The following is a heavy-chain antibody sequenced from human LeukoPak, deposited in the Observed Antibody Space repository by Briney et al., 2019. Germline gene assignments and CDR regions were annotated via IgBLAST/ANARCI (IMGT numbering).Heavy chain of an antibody. CDR2: IYPGDSDT. J-gene: IGHJ6*03. Sequence: GESLKISCKGSGYSFTSYWIGWVRQMPGKGLEWMGIIYPGDSDTRYSPSFQGQVTISADKSISTAYLQWSSLKASDTAMYYCARLRFLEWLSPSPYYYYMDVWGKGTTVTVSS. V-gene: IGHV5-51*01. CDR1: GYSFTSYW. D-gene: IGHD3-3*01. CDR3: ARLRFLEWLSPSPYYYYMDV.